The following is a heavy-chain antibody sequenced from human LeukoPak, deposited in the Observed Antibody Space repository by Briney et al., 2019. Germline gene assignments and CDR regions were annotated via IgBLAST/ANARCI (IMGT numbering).Heavy chain of an antibody. CDR2: IDPDSGGT. CDR1: GYTFTGYF. J-gene: IGHJ5*02. V-gene: IGHV1-2*02. CDR3: ARVRRAGGWTLALDP. D-gene: IGHD5-12*01. Sequence: ASVKVSCKASGYTFTGYFMHWVRQAPGQGLEWMGWIDPDSGGTNYAQVFQGRVTVTRDKSISTAYMELSSLRSDDTAVYYCARVRRAGGWTLALDPWGQGTLVTVSS.